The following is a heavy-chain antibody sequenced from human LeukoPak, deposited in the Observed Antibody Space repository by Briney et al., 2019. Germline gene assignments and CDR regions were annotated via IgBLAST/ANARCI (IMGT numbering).Heavy chain of an antibody. CDR2: SHCTGNP. CDR1: GRSIRGYY. D-gene: IGHD3-3*01. CDR3: ARCGFYHFDA. V-gene: IGHV4-59*01. J-gene: IGHJ4*02. Sequence: SETLSLTCTASGRSIRGYYWSWVRQPTGKGLELIGYSHCTGNPYINPSLKSGAAISSERPKNQFSLRLSSLTAADPPVISCARCGFYHFDAWGQGTRVT.